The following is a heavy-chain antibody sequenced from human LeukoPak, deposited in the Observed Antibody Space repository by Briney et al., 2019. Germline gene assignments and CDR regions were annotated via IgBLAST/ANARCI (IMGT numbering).Heavy chain of an antibody. CDR1: GFTFKNYA. CDR2: ISWNSGSI. D-gene: IGHD6-19*01. Sequence: GGSLRLSCAASGFTFKNYAMSWVRQAPGKGLEWVSGISWNSGSIGYADSVKGRFTISRDNAKNSLYLQMNSLRAEDTALYYCAKDRAEGSSGWYYFDYWGQGTLVTVSS. CDR3: AKDRAEGSSGWYYFDY. J-gene: IGHJ4*02. V-gene: IGHV3-9*01.